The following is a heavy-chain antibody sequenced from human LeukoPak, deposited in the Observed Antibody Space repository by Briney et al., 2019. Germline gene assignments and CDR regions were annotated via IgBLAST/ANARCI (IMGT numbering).Heavy chain of an antibody. CDR3: AKPRTNDYGGNFDC. CDR2: ISSSSSSSSYT. D-gene: IGHD4-23*01. CDR1: GFTFSSYS. Sequence: GGSLRLSCAASGFTFSSYSMNWVPQAPGKGLEWVSSISSSSSSSSYTYYADSVKRRFTISRDNAKNSLFLQMDSLRAEDTAVYYCAKPRTNDYGGNFDCWGQGTLVTVSS. V-gene: IGHV3-21*06. J-gene: IGHJ4*02.